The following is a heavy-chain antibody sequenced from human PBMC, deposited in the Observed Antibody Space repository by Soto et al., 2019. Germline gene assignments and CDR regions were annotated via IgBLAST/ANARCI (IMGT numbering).Heavy chain of an antibody. CDR1: GFIFSTYC. CDR3: AKPPAGVGATHGPFDY. D-gene: IGHD1-26*01. J-gene: IGHJ4*02. V-gene: IGHV3-23*01. CDR2: ITSAGST. Sequence: GGSLRLSCAASGFIFSTYCISWVRQAPWKGLEWVSSITSAGSTYYADSVKGRFTLSRDNSKNTLYLQMNSLRAEDTAVYYCAKPPAGVGATHGPFDYWGQRTLVAVCS.